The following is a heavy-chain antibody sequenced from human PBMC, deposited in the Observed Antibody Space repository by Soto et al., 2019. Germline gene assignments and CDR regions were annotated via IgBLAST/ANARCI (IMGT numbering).Heavy chain of an antibody. V-gene: IGHV1-69*13. D-gene: IGHD3-3*01. J-gene: IGHJ6*02. CDR3: ARAGTYYDFWSGSSYYYYGMDV. CDR1: GGTFSSYA. CDR2: IIPIFGTA. Sequence: SVKVSCKASGGTFSSYAISWVRQAPGQGLEWMGGIIPIFGTANYAQKFQGRVTITADESTSTAYMELSSLRSEDTAVYYCARAGTYYDFWSGSSYYYYGMDVWGQGTTGTV.